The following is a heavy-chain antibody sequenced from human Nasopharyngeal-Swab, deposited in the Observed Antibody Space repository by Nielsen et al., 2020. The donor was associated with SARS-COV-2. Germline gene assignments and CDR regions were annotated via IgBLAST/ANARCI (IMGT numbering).Heavy chain of an antibody. J-gene: IGHJ3*02. CDR3: ARGRVQLWFDPILFDAFDI. V-gene: IGHV4-31*02. D-gene: IGHD5-18*01. Sequence: WIRQPPGKGLEWIGYIYYSGSTYYNPSLKSRVTISVDTSKNQFSLKLSSVTAVDTAVYYCARGRVQLWFDPILFDAFDIWGQGTMVTVSS. CDR2: IYYSGST.